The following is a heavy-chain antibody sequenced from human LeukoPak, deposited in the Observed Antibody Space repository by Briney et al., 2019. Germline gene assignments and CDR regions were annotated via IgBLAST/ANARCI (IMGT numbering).Heavy chain of an antibody. CDR1: GFTSSDYG. D-gene: IGHD3-22*01. CDR3: SRVPIRTVTWIVVLRGHDVFDV. J-gene: IGHJ3*01. CDR2: IRSKAYGGST. V-gene: IGHV3-49*03. Sequence: PGGSLRLSCTASGFTSSDYGMTWFRQAPGKGLEWVGCIRSKAYGGSTEYAASVQARFTISRDDSKSVAYLHMDSLTVEDTAVYYCSRVPIRTVTWIVVLRGHDVFDVWGQGTVVTVSS.